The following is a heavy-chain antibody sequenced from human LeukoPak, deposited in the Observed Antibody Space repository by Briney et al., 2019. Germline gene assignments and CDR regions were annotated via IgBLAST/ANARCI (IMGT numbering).Heavy chain of an antibody. J-gene: IGHJ4*02. CDR1: GGSISSSSHY. CDR3: ARARRYDSSGYYPPFDS. V-gene: IGHV4-39*07. D-gene: IGHD3-22*01. Sequence: SETLSLTCTVSGGSISSSSHYWGWIRQPPGKGLEWIGSINYSGSTYYNPSLKSRVTISVDTSKNQLSLKLSSVTAADTAVYYCARARRYDSSGYYPPFDSWGQGTLATVSS. CDR2: INYSGST.